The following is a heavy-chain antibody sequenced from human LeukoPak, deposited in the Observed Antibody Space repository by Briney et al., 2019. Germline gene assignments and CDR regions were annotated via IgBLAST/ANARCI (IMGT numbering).Heavy chain of an antibody. CDR2: INNDGRST. CDR3: ASRQGDAFDI. J-gene: IGHJ3*02. V-gene: IGHV3-74*01. Sequence: GGSLRLTCAASGFTFRSHWMHWVRQAPGKGLVWVSRINNDGRSTSYADSVKGRFTISRDNAKNSLYLQMNSLRAEDTAVYYCASRQGDAFDIWGQGTMVTVSS. CDR1: GFTFRSHW.